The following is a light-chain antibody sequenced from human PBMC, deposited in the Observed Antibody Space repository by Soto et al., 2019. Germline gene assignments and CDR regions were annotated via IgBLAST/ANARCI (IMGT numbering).Light chain of an antibody. J-gene: IGKJ5*01. Sequence: IRLTQSPCTLSLYPKEAATLSCRPSQSISSNFLAWYQQKRGQAPRLLIYGAFSRATDIPDRFSGSGSGTDFTLTIYRLAPEDSAVYYCEPYCSLIRLGEGTRLEIK. V-gene: IGKV3-20*01. CDR2: GAF. CDR1: QSISSNF. CDR3: EPYCSLIR.